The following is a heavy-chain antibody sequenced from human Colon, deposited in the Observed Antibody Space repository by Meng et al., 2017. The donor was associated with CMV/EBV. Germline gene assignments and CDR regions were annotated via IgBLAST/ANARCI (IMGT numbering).Heavy chain of an antibody. Sequence: FSGFSLNTSPVAVGLFRQPPGKALEWLALFYWYDDQRYSPSLRNRLTLTKDTSKNQLVLTMTNMDAVDTGTYFCAHRRTIFGGFDPWGQGSLVTVSS. CDR2: FYWYDDQ. CDR1: GFSLNTSPVA. V-gene: IGHV2-5*01. D-gene: IGHD3-3*01. J-gene: IGHJ5*02. CDR3: AHRRTIFGGFDP.